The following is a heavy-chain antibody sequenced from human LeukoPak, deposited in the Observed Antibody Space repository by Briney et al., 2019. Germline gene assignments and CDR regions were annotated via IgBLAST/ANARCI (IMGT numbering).Heavy chain of an antibody. CDR1: GFAFGIYS. CDR3: ARVAKERVGGVYYFDY. V-gene: IGHV3-13*01. CDR2: IGTAGDT. D-gene: IGHD1-1*01. J-gene: IGHJ4*02. Sequence: GGSLRLSCVASGFAFGIYSMSWVRQATGKGLEWVSAIGTAGDTYYTGSVKGRFTISRENAKNSLYLQMNSLRAGDTAVYYCARVAKERVGGVYYFDYWGQGTLVTVSS.